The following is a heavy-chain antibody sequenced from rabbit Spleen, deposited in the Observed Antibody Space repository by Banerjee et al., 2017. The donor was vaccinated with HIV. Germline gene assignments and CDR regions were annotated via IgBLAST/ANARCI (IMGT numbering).Heavy chain of an antibody. CDR2: IYAGSSDST. J-gene: IGHJ6*01. CDR3: ARDTATSFSTYGMDL. V-gene: IGHV1S45*01. CDR1: GVSFNSGYD. D-gene: IGHD1-1*01. Sequence: QEQLEESGGGLVKPEGSLTLTCKASGVSFNSGYDMCWVRQAPGKGLEWIACIYAGSSDSTYSATWAKGRFTLSKTSSTTVTLQMTSLTAADTATYFCARDTATSFSTYGMDLWGPGTLVTVS.